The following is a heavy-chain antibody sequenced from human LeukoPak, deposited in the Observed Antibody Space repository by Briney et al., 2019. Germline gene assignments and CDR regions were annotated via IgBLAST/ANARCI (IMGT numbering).Heavy chain of an antibody. CDR3: AREGYSSGSYLFDY. V-gene: IGHV3-74*01. J-gene: IGHJ4*02. Sequence: PGGSLRLSCAASGFTFSSHWMHWVRQAPGKGLVWVSRIDSHGRSTIDADSVKGRFTVSRDNAKNTLYLQMNSLRAEDTAVYYCAREGYSSGSYLFDYWGQGTLVTVSS. CDR2: IDSHGRST. CDR1: GFTFSSHW. D-gene: IGHD3-10*01.